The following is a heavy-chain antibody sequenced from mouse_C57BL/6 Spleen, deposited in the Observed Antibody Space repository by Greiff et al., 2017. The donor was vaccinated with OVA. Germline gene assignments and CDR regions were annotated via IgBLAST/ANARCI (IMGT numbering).Heavy chain of an antibody. CDR2: ISDGGSYT. V-gene: IGHV5-4*01. Sequence: EVMLVESGGGLVKPGGSLKLSCAASGFTFSSYAMSWVRQTPEKRLEWVATISDGGSYTYYPDNVKGRFTISRDNAKNNLYLQMSHLKSEDTAMYYCAKDSGSFDYWGQGTTLTVSS. CDR3: AKDSGSFDY. J-gene: IGHJ2*01. CDR1: GFTFSSYA.